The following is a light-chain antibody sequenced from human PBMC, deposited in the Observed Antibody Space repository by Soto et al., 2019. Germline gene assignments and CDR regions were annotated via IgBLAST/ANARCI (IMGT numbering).Light chain of an antibody. CDR1: QSISSY. CDR3: QQSYSTPFT. CDR2: DAS. V-gene: IGKV1-39*01. Sequence: DLQMTQSPSSLSASVGDRVTITCRASQSISSYLNWYQQKPGKAPKVLIYDASSLQSGVPSRFRGSGSGTDFTLSISSLQPEDFATYYCQQSYSTPFTYGGGTKVEIK. J-gene: IGKJ4*01.